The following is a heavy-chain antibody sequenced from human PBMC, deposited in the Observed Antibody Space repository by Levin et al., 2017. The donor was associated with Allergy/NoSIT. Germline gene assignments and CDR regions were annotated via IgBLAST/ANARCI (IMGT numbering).Heavy chain of an antibody. D-gene: IGHD1-26*01. J-gene: IGHJ3*02. CDR1: GFSFGDFA. V-gene: IGHV3-49*03. CDR3: TRVGATAERTCEI. Sequence: GGSLRLSCTVSGFSFGDFAMTWFRQAPGKGLEWIGLIRNKGYGGTTEYAASLKGNFTISRDDSKSIAYLQMNSLQTEDTAVYYCTRVGATAERTCEIWGQGTLVTVSS. CDR2: IRNKGYGGTT.